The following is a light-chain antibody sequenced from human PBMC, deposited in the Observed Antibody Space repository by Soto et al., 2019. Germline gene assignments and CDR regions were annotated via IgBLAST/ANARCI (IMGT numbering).Light chain of an antibody. V-gene: IGKV3-15*01. CDR2: GAS. CDR1: QSVSGN. CDR3: QQYHNWPPGLT. J-gene: IGKJ4*01. Sequence: EVVMTQSPATLSVSPGERVTLSCTASQSVSGNLAWYQQKPGQAPRLLIHGASTRATDIPARFSGSGSGTEFTLTITSLQSEDFAVYYCQQYHNWPPGLTFGGGTSVEIK.